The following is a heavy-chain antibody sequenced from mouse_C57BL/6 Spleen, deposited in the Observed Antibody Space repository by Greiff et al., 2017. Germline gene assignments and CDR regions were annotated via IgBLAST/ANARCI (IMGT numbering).Heavy chain of an antibody. CDR3: ARSTGLLRFYAMDY. CDR1: GYAFTNYL. Sequence: QVQLKESGAELVRPGTSVKVSCKASGYAFTNYLIEWVKQRPGQGLEWIGVINPGSGGTNYNEKFKGKATLTADKSSSTAYMQLSSLTSEDSAVYFCARSTGLLRFYAMDYWGQGTSVTVSS. D-gene: IGHD1-1*01. CDR2: INPGSGGT. J-gene: IGHJ4*01. V-gene: IGHV1-54*01.